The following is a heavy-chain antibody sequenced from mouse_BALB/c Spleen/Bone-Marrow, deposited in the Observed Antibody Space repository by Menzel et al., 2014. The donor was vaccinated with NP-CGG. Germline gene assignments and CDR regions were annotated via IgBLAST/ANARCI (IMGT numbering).Heavy chain of an antibody. D-gene: IGHD2-4*01. CDR2: ISSGGSYT. CDR3: ARQTYYDYDGYFDY. J-gene: IGHJ2*01. Sequence: EVQLQQSGGVLVKPGGSLKLSCAASGFTFSSYGMSWVRQTPGKRLVWVATISSGGSYTYYPDSAKGRFTISRDNAKNTLYLQMSSLKSEDTAMYYCARQTYYDYDGYFDYWGQGTTLTVSS. V-gene: IGHV5-6*01. CDR1: GFTFSSYG.